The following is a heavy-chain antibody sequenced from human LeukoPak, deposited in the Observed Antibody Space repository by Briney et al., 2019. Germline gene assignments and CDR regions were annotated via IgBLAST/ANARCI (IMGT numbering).Heavy chain of an antibody. V-gene: IGHV3-23*01. J-gene: IGHJ4*02. CDR2: ISGSGVDT. CDR1: GFSFSSYA. CDR3: ARWLKRPIDY. Sequence: GGSLRLSCAASGFSFSSYAMTWVRQGPEKRLEWVSAISGSGVDTYYADSVKGRFTISRDNSKNTLYLQMNSLRAEDAAVYYRARWLKRPIDYWGQGTLVTVSS. D-gene: IGHD5-24*01.